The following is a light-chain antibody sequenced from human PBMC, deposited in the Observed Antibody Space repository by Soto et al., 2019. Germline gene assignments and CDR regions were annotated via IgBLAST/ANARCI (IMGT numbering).Light chain of an antibody. V-gene: IGKV1-5*03. CDR3: QQYNSYSVPS. Sequence: DVQMTQSPSTLSASVGDRVTITCRASQNIDNWLAWYQQKPRKAPKLLIYKASSLESGVPSRFSGSGSGTEFTLTIISLEPDDFATYHCQQYNSYSVPSFGQGTKVEIK. CDR1: QNIDNW. CDR2: KAS. J-gene: IGKJ1*01.